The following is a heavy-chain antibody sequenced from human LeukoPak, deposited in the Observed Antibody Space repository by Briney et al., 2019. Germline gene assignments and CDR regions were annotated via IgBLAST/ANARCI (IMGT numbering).Heavy chain of an antibody. V-gene: IGHV4-59*08. CDR3: ARHRYDSSGSKYYYFDY. Sequence: SETLSLTCTVSGGSISSYYWSWIRQPPGKGLEWIGYIYYSGSTNYNPSLKSRVTISVDTSKNQFSLKLSSVTAADTAVYYCARHRYDSSGSKYYYFDYWGRGTLVTVSS. J-gene: IGHJ4*02. CDR1: GGSISSYY. CDR2: IYYSGST. D-gene: IGHD3-22*01.